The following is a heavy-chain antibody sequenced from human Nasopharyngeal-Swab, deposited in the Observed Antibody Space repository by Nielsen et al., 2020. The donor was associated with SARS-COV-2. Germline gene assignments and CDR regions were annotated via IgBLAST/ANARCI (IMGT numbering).Heavy chain of an antibody. CDR3: ARGGMVRRVIITYYYYGMDV. CDR2: ISSSGSTI. Sequence: GESLKISCAASGFTFSSYEMNWVRQAPGKGLEWVSYISSSGSTIYYADSVKGRFTISRDNAKNSLYLQMNSLRAEDTAVYYCARGGMVRRVIITYYYYGMDVWGQGTTVTVSS. CDR1: GFTFSSYE. J-gene: IGHJ6*02. V-gene: IGHV3-48*03. D-gene: IGHD3-10*01.